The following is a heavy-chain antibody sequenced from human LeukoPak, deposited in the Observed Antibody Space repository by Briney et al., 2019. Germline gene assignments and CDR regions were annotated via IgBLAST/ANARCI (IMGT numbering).Heavy chain of an antibody. CDR2: INPNSGGT. D-gene: IGHD3-10*01. J-gene: IGHJ3*02. CDR1: GYTFTGYY. V-gene: IGHV1-2*02. CDR3: ARVGFGEFDDAFDI. Sequence: ASVKVSCKASGYTFTGYYMHWVRQAPGQGLEWMGWINPNSGGTNHAQKFQGRVTMTRDTSISTAYMELSRLRSDDTAVYYCARVGFGEFDDAFDIWGQGTMVTVSS.